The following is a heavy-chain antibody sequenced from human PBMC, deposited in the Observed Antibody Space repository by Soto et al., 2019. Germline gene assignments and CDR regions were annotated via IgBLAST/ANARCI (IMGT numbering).Heavy chain of an antibody. V-gene: IGHV4-30-4*01. CDR3: ARDRGSWNYWVLMDYYYYGMDV. CDR2: IYYSGST. J-gene: IGHJ6*02. Sequence: PSETLSLTCTVSGGSISSGDYYWSWIRQPPGKGLEWIGYIYYSGSTYYNPSLKSRVTISVDTSKNQFSLKLSSVTAADTAVYYCARDRGSWNYWVLMDYYYYGMDVWGQGTTVTVSS. D-gene: IGHD1-7*01. CDR1: GGSISSGDYY.